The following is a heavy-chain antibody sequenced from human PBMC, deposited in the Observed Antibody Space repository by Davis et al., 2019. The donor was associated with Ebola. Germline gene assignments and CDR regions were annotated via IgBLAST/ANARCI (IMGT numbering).Heavy chain of an antibody. CDR3: ENVAGITVFGVVPASY. Sequence: GGSLRLSCTDSVITFSSYAMSWVRQAPGKGLEWVSDISGSGASTYYVDSVKGRFTISRDNSKNTLYLQMNSLRAEDTAVYYCENVAGITVFGVVPASYWGQGTLVTVSS. J-gene: IGHJ4*02. CDR1: VITFSSYA. CDR2: ISGSGAST. D-gene: IGHD3-3*01. V-gene: IGHV3-23*01.